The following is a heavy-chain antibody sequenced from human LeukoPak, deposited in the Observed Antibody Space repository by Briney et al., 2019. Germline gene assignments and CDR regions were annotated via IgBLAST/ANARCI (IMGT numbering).Heavy chain of an antibody. CDR1: GFTFSSYG. D-gene: IGHD3-9*01. J-gene: IGHJ4*02. Sequence: GGSLRLSCAASGFTFSSYGMHWVRQAPGKGLEWVAVIWYDGSNKYYADSVKGRFTISRDNSKNTLYLQMNSLRAEDTAVYYCAKGYLDWLTEPYYFDYWGQGTLVTVSS. CDR3: AKGYLDWLTEPYYFDY. CDR2: IWYDGSNK. V-gene: IGHV3-33*06.